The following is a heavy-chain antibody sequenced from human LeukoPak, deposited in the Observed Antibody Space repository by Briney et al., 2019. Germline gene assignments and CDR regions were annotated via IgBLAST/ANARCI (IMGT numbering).Heavy chain of an antibody. CDR1: GGSFSGYY. J-gene: IGHJ6*03. CDR3: ARSKPRLGRNYYYYYMDV. Sequence: SETLSLTCAVYGGSFSGYYWSWIRQHPGKGQEWLGEVHNSGSTNYNPSLKSRVTISVDTSKNQFSLKLSSVTAADTAVYYCARSKPRLGRNYYYYYMDVWGKGTTVTVSS. V-gene: IGHV4-34*01. CDR2: VHNSGST. D-gene: IGHD2-21*01.